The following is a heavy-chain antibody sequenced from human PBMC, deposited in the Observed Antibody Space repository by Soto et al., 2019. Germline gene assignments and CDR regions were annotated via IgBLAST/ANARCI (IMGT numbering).Heavy chain of an antibody. V-gene: IGHV3-74*01. CDR1: GFTFSSYW. Sequence: EVQLVESGGGLVQPGGSLRLSCAASGFTFSSYWMHWVRQAPGKGLVWISRINTDGSSTSYVDSVQGRFTITRDNCKNTLFLQMNSLRGEDTAVYYCARRGSGVTRGLHYWGQGTRVTVSS. CDR3: ARRGSGVTRGLHY. D-gene: IGHD2-15*01. J-gene: IGHJ4*02. CDR2: INTDGSST.